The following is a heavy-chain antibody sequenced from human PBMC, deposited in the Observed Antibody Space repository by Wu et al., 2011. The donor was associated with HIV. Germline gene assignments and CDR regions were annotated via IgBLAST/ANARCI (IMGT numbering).Heavy chain of an antibody. CDR3: ARGEPRDLSYGSGLSNY. CDR1: GYIFTTND. V-gene: IGHV1-8*01. J-gene: IGHJ4*02. CDR2: MNPNSANT. Sequence: QVQLVQSGAEVKKPGASVKVSCKASGYIFTTNDIIWVRQATGQGLEWMGWMNPNSANTGYAQKFQDRVTMTRNTSISTAYMELSSLRSEDTAVYYXARGEPRDLSYGSGLSNYWGHGNLGHRLL. D-gene: IGHD3-10*01.